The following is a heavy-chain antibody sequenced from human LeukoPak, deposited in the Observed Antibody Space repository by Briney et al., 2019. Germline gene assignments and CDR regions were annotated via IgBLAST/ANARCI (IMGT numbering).Heavy chain of an antibody. Sequence: AGGSLRLSCAASGFTFSSYAMSWVRQAPGKGLEWVSAISGSGGSTYYADSVKGRFTISRDNSKNTLYLQMNSLRAEDTAVYYCAKSQSYYGSGTPVAYWGQGTLVTVSS. CDR1: GFTFSSYA. CDR3: AKSQSYYGSGTPVAY. J-gene: IGHJ4*02. CDR2: ISGSGGST. D-gene: IGHD3-10*01. V-gene: IGHV3-23*01.